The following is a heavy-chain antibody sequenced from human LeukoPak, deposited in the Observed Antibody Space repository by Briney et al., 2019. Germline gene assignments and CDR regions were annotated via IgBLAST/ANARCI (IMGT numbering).Heavy chain of an antibody. CDR2: VFYSENT. CDR3: ARDVCDSTTFYRRGGFVH. Sequence: SETLSLTCTVPGASISSTIYYWGWIRQPPGKGLEWIGSVFYSENTYYNPSLKSRVTISVDTSKNQFSLNLNSVTAADTAVYYCARDVCDSTTFYRRGGFVHWGQGTLVTVSS. D-gene: IGHD2/OR15-2a*01. J-gene: IGHJ4*02. V-gene: IGHV4-39*07. CDR1: GASISSTIYY.